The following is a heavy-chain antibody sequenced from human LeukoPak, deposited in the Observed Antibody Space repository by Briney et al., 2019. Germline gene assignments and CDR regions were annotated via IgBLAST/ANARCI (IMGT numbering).Heavy chain of an antibody. V-gene: IGHV3-11*01. J-gene: IGHJ6*02. CDR2: ISSSGSTI. D-gene: IGHD3-10*01. CDR3: ARARGWFGVLLHYYYGMDV. CDR1: GFTFSDYY. Sequence: GGSLRLSCAASGFTFSDYYMSWIRQAPGKGLEWVSYISSSGSTIYYADSVKGRFTISRDNAKDSLYLQMNSLRAEDTAVYYCARARGWFGVLLHYYYGMDVWGQGTTVTVSS.